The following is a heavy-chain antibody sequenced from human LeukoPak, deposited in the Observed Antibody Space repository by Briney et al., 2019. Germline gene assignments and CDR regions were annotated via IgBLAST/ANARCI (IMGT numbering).Heavy chain of an antibody. Sequence: GGSLRLSCTASGFIFSNYWMTWVRQAPGKGLEWVAQINQDGSREYYIDSVKARFSISRDNARNSLSLQMNSLRAEDTAVYYCVRDGGVSGYDLLDYWGQGTLVTVSS. D-gene: IGHD5-12*01. V-gene: IGHV3-7*01. J-gene: IGHJ4*02. CDR1: GFIFSNYW. CDR3: VRDGGVSGYDLLDY. CDR2: INQDGSRE.